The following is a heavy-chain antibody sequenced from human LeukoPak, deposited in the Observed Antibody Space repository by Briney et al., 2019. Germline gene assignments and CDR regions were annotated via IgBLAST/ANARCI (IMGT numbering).Heavy chain of an antibody. J-gene: IGHJ4*02. CDR3: ARHAPPYYDILTGYYPATTPFDY. CDR2: IYYSGST. V-gene: IGHV4-59*08. CDR1: GGSISSYY. D-gene: IGHD3-9*01. Sequence: SETLSLSCTVSGGSISSYYWSWIRQPPGKGLEWIGYIYYSGSTNYNPSLKSRVTISVDTSKNQFSLKLSSVTAADTAVYYCARHAPPYYDILTGYYPATTPFDYWGQGTLVSVS.